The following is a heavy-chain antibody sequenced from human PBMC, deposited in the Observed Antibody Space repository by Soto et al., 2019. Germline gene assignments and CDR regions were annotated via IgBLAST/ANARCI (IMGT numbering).Heavy chain of an antibody. J-gene: IGHJ6*02. V-gene: IGHV4-30-4*01. CDR2: IYYSGST. CDR1: GGSISSGDYY. CDR3: AREIMRTYGMDV. Sequence: PSETLSLTCTVSGGSISSGDYYWSWIRQPPGKGLEWIGYIYYSGSTYYNPSLKGRVTISVDTSKNQFSLKLSSVTAADTAVYYCAREIMRTYGMDVWGQGTTVTVSS.